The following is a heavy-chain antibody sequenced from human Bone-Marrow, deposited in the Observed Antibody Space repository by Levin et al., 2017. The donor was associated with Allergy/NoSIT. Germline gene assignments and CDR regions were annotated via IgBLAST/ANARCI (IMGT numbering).Heavy chain of an antibody. CDR2: VSYDGSYT. Sequence: PGESLKISCTASGFTFTNYGLHWVRRAPGKGLEWLTVVSYDGSYTYYGDSVKGRFTSSRDNSKDTLYLEMNSLRVEDTAMYYCAREFLHSGYYDLWGQGTLLTVSS. CDR1: GFTFTNYG. J-gene: IGHJ5*02. V-gene: IGHV3-30*03. D-gene: IGHD3-22*01. CDR3: AREFLHSGYYDL.